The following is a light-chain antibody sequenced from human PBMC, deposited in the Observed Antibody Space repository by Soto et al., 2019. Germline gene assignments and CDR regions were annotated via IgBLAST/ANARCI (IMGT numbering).Light chain of an antibody. Sequence: DIQLTQPPSSLSTSVGDRVTISCRASQTISTYLNWYQQKPGKAPKLLIYGASNLQGRVPSKFSGSGSGREFNLTITSLQADESATYYCQQGYNTPRTFRQGTKVEIK. CDR2: GAS. V-gene: IGKV1-39*01. CDR3: QQGYNTPRT. CDR1: QTISTY. J-gene: IGKJ1*01.